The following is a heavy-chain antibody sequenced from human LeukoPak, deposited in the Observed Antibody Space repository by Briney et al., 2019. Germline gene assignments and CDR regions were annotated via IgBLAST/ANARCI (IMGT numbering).Heavy chain of an antibody. CDR3: AREPPYCSGGSCYWDY. D-gene: IGHD2-15*01. J-gene: IGHJ4*02. V-gene: IGHV3-11*04. Sequence: GGSLRLSCAASGFTFSDYYMSWIRQAPGKGLEWVSYISSSGSTIYYADSVKGRFTISRDNAKNSLYLQMNSLRAEDTAVYYCAREPPYCSGGSCYWDYWGQGTLVTVSS. CDR1: GFTFSDYY. CDR2: ISSSGSTI.